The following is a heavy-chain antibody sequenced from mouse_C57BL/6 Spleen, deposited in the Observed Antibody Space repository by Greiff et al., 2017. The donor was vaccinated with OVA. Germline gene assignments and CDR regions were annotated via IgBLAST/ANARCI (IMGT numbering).Heavy chain of an antibody. D-gene: IGHD2-3*01. CDR3: ASFYDGYYAMDY. CDR1: GYSITSGYY. Sequence: EVQLQESGPGLVKPSQSLSLTCSVTGYSITSGYYWNWIRQFPGNKLEWMGYISYYGSNNYNPSLKNRISITRDTSKNQFFLKLNSVTTEDTATYYCASFYDGYYAMDYWGQGTSVTVSS. CDR2: ISYYGSN. J-gene: IGHJ4*01. V-gene: IGHV3-6*01.